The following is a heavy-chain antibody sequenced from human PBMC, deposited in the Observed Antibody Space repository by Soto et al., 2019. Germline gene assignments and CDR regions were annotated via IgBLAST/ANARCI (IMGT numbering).Heavy chain of an antibody. CDR3: AGFRGSYGMDV. CDR2: IMPILGIA. D-gene: IGHD3-10*01. Sequence: QVQLVQSGAEVKKPGSSVKVSCKASGGTFSSYTISWVRQAPGQGLEWMGRIMPILGIANYAQKFRGRVTITADKSTSTAYMELSSLRSEDTAVYYCAGFRGSYGMDVWGQGTTVTVSS. V-gene: IGHV1-69*02. CDR1: GGTFSSYT. J-gene: IGHJ6*02.